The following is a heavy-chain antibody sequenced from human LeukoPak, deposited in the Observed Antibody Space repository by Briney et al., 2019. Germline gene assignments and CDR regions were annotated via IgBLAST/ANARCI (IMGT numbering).Heavy chain of an antibody. D-gene: IGHD6-13*01. CDR3: ARRSSSWYLDY. V-gene: IGHV3-21*01. CDR2: ISSSSSYI. Sequence: GGSLRLSCAASGFTFSSNYMNWVRQAPGKGLEWVSSISSSSSYIYYADSVKGRFTISRDNAKNSLYLQMNSLRAEDTAVYYCARRSSSWYLDYWGQGTLVTVSS. J-gene: IGHJ4*02. CDR1: GFTFSSNY.